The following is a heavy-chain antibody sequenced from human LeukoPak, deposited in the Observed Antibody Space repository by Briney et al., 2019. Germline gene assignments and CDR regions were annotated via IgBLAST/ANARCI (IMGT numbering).Heavy chain of an antibody. CDR1: GYTFTSYD. Sequence: ASVKVSCKASGYTFTSYDINWVRQATGQGLEWMGWMNPNSGNTGYAQKFQGRVTITRNTSISTAYMELSSLRSEDTAVYYCARGLLDTAMVTDHYYYMDVWGKGTTVTVSS. D-gene: IGHD5-18*01. V-gene: IGHV1-8*03. J-gene: IGHJ6*03. CDR2: MNPNSGNT. CDR3: ARGLLDTAMVTDHYYYMDV.